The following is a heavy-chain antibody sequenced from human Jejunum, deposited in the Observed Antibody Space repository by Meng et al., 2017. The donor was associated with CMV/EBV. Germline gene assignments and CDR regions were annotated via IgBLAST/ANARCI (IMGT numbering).Heavy chain of an antibody. Sequence: SGGSNNDYFLSWIRQSPGKGLEWIGYIYYSGAPRYNPSLESRVSISIDTSRKHFSLKMTSVTAADTAMYYCARDNGDYYYGMDVWGQGTPVTVSS. CDR3: ARDNGDYYYGMDV. CDR2: IYYSGAP. V-gene: IGHV4-59*01. CDR1: GGSNNDYF. J-gene: IGHJ6*02. D-gene: IGHD4-17*01.